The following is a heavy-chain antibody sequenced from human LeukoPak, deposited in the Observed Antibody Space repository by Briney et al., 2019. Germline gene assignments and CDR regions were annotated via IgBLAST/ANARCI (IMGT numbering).Heavy chain of an antibody. V-gene: IGHV3-30*04. CDR2: ISYDGSNK. Sequence: GSLRLSCAASGFTFSNYAMHWVRKAPGKGPEWVALISYDGSNKNYADSVKGRFTISRDNSKNTLFLQMNSLRTEDTAVFYCAREETWFSTTWYYFDYWGQGTLVTVSS. J-gene: IGHJ4*02. CDR1: GFTFSNYA. CDR3: AREETWFSTTWYYFDY. D-gene: IGHD2-2*01.